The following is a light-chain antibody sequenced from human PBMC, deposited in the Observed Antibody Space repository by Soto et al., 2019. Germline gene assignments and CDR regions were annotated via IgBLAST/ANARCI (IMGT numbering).Light chain of an antibody. Sequence: QSVLTQPASVSGSPGQSIAISCTGTRSDVGAYNYVSWYQQHPGKAPKLMISEVTNRPSGVSDRFAGSKSGNTASLAISGLQAEDEADYYCSSYACRNSYVFRSGTKVTVL. V-gene: IGLV2-14*01. CDR1: RSDVGAYNY. CDR3: SSYACRNSYV. CDR2: EVT. J-gene: IGLJ1*01.